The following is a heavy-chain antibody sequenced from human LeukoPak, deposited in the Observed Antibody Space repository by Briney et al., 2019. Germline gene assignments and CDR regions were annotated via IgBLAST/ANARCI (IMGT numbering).Heavy chain of an antibody. D-gene: IGHD2-15*01. J-gene: IGHJ4*02. CDR3: AKPRIIGLGWAQFYF. CDR2: FDGNADGT. Sequence: YPGGSLRLSCVTSGFTFSRFGMTWVRQPPGKGLEWVASFDGNADGTYYADSVKGRCTISRDNSKNTLYLQMNSLRAEDTAIYYRAKPRIIGLGWAQFYFWGQGSLVPVSS. CDR1: GFTFSRFG. V-gene: IGHV3-23*01.